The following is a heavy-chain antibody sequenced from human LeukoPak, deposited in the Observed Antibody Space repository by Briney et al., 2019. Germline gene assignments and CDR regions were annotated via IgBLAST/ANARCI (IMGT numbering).Heavy chain of an antibody. D-gene: IGHD3-3*01. CDR3: ARAIFGVVIDY. V-gene: IGHV3-9*01. CDR2: ISCNSGSI. Sequence: GGSLRLSCAASGFTFDDYAMHWVRQAPGKGLEWGAGISCNSGSIGDADSVKGRFSISRDNAKNSLYLQRSSLRAEDTAVYYCARAIFGVVIDYWGQGTLVSVSS. CDR1: GFTFDDYA. J-gene: IGHJ4*02.